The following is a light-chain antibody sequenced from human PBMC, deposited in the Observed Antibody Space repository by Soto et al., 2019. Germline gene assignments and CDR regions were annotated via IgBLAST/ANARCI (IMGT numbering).Light chain of an antibody. Sequence: DIQMTQSPSTLSASVGDRVTITCRASQSISSWLAWYQQKPGKAPKLLIYDASILQSGVPSRFSGSGSGTEFTLTISSLQPDDFATYYCQHYNSYPWTFGQGTKVEIK. J-gene: IGKJ1*01. CDR2: DAS. CDR3: QHYNSYPWT. V-gene: IGKV1-5*01. CDR1: QSISSW.